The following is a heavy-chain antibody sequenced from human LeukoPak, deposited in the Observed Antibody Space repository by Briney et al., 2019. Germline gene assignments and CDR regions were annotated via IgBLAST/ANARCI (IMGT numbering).Heavy chain of an antibody. Sequence: GGSLRLSCASTGFTFSSYGMHWVRQAPGKGLEWVAGISYDGSKKYYADSVKGRFTISRDNSKNTLFMQMNSLRAEDTAVFYCAKPLTTGTPYNWLDPWGQGTLVTVSS. V-gene: IGHV3-30*18. D-gene: IGHD1-1*01. CDR3: AKPLTTGTPYNWLDP. CDR1: GFTFSSYG. J-gene: IGHJ5*02. CDR2: ISYDGSKK.